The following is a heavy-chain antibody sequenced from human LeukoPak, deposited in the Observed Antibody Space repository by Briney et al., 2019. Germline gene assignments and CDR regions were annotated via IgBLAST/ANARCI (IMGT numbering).Heavy chain of an antibody. V-gene: IGHV3-23*01. D-gene: IGHD3-10*01. J-gene: IGHJ6*03. Sequence: GGSLRLSCAASGFTISDNYMTWVRQAPGKGLEWVSAISGSGGSTYYADSVKGRFTISRDNSKNTLYLQMNSLRAEDTALYYCAKDIVRGQQSDYYYYYMDVWGKGTTVTISS. CDR3: AKDIVRGQQSDYYYYYMDV. CDR2: ISGSGGST. CDR1: GFTISDNY.